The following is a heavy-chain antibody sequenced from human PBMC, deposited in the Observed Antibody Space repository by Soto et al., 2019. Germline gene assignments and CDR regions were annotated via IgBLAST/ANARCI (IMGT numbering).Heavy chain of an antibody. CDR1: GFPFSSYS. V-gene: IGHV3-21*01. CDR2: ISSSSSYI. Sequence: PGGSLRLSCAASGFPFSSYSMNWVRQAPGKGLEWVSSISSSSSYIYYADSVKGRFTISRDNSKNTLYLQMNSLRAEDTAVYYCARDPTIAASGGYYYYYYGMDVWGQGTTVTVSS. J-gene: IGHJ6*02. CDR3: ARDPTIAASGGYYYYYYGMDV. D-gene: IGHD6-13*01.